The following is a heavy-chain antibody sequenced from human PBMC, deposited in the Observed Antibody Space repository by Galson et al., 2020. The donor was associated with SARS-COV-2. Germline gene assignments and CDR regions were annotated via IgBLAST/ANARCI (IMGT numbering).Heavy chain of an antibody. J-gene: IGHJ5*02. D-gene: IGHD6-19*01. CDR1: GFTFRSYA. CDR3: AKERGSQVGVAGTIGGADL. Sequence: GESLKISCAASGFTFRSYATSWVRQAPGKGLEWVSAISGSSGSTYYADSVQGRFTISRDNSKNTLYLQMNSLRADDTAVYYCAKERGSQVGVAGTIGGADLWGQGTLVTVSS. CDR2: ISGSSGST. V-gene: IGHV3-23*01.